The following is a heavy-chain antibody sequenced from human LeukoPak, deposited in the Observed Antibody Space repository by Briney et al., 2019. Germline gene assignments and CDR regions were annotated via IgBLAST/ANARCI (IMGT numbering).Heavy chain of an antibody. CDR1: GGSISSYY. CDR3: ARRIGGRYRSSTSCSRFNWFDP. D-gene: IGHD2-2*01. Sequence: SETLSPTCTVSGGSISSYYWSWIRQPPGKGLEWIGYIYYSGSTNYNPSLKSRVTISVDTSKNQFSLKLSSVTAADTAVYYCARRIGGRYRSSTSCSRFNWFDPWGQGTLVTVSS. V-gene: IGHV4-59*08. J-gene: IGHJ5*02. CDR2: IYYSGST.